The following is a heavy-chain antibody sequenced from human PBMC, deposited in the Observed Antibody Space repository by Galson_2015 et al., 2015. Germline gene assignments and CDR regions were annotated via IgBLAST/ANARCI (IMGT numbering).Heavy chain of an antibody. CDR2: INHSGST. Sequence: SETLSLTCAVYGGSFSVYYWSWIRQPPGKGLEWIGEINHSGSTNYNPSLKSRVTISVDTSKNQFSLKLSSVTAADTAVYYCARGIWGMDTAMGNFDYWGQGTLVTVSS. D-gene: IGHD5-18*01. CDR1: GGSFSVYY. J-gene: IGHJ4*02. V-gene: IGHV4-34*01. CDR3: ARGIWGMDTAMGNFDY.